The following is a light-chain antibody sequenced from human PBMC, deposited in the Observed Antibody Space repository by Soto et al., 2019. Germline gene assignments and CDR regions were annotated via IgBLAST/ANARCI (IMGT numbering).Light chain of an antibody. CDR2: KAS. V-gene: IGKV1-5*03. CDR1: QTISSW. CDR3: QQCNAFWT. Sequence: DIQMTQSPSTLSGSVGDRVTITCRASQTISSWLAWYQQKPGKAPKLLIYKASTLKSGVPSRFSGSGSGTDFTLTISSLQPEDFATYYCQQCNAFWTFGQGTKVDIK. J-gene: IGKJ1*01.